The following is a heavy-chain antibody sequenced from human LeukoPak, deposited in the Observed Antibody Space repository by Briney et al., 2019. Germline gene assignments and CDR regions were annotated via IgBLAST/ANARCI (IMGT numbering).Heavy chain of an antibody. J-gene: IGHJ4*02. V-gene: IGHV3-7*01. Sequence: GGSLRLSCVTSGFSFSSYWMAWVRQAPGKGLEWVANIKYDGSHKYYVDSVKGRFTISRDNAKNSVYLQMNSLRVDDTAVYFCASSHDSSGNDWGQGTMVTVSS. CDR3: ASSHDSSGND. CDR2: IKYDGSHK. CDR1: GFSFSSYW. D-gene: IGHD3-22*01.